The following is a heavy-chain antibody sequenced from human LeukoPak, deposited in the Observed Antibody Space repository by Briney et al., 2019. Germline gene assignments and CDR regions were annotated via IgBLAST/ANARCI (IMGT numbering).Heavy chain of an antibody. CDR3: ARDLSGILTGYYSDFDY. CDR2: ISSSSSYI. D-gene: IGHD3-9*01. Sequence: GGSLRLSCAASGFTFSSYSMNWVRQAPGKGLEWVSSISSSSSYIYYADSVKGRFTISRDNAKNSVYLQMNSLRAEDTAVYYCARDLSGILTGYYSDFDYWGQGTLVTVSS. J-gene: IGHJ4*02. V-gene: IGHV3-21*01. CDR1: GFTFSSYS.